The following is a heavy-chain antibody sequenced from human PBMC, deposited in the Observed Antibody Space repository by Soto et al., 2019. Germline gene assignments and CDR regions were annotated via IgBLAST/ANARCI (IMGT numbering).Heavy chain of an antibody. Sequence: QLQLQESGPGLVKPSETLSLTCTVSGGSISSSSYYWGWIRQPPGKGPEWIGSIYYSGSTYYNPSLKSRVTISVDTSKNQFSLKLSSVTAADTAVYYCTGVVPASTYYYYYMDVWGKGTTVTVSS. V-gene: IGHV4-39*01. CDR2: IYYSGST. J-gene: IGHJ6*03. D-gene: IGHD2-2*01. CDR3: TGVVPASTYYYYYMDV. CDR1: GGSISSSSYY.